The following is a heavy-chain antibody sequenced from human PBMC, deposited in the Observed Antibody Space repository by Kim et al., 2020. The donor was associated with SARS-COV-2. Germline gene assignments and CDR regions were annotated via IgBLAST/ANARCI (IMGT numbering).Heavy chain of an antibody. Sequence: GSTYYNPTLKSRVTISGEPSKNQFSLKLSSVTAADTAVYYCARLYRSEGYWGQGTLVTVSS. CDR2: GST. J-gene: IGHJ4*02. CDR3: ARLYRSEGY. V-gene: IGHV4-39*01. D-gene: IGHD1-26*01.